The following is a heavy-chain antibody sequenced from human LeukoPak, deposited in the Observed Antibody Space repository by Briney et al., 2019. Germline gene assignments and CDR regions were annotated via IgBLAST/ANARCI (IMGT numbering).Heavy chain of an antibody. CDR1: GYTFTSYG. J-gene: IGHJ4*02. Sequence: GASVKVSCKASGYTFTSYGISWVRQAPGQGLEWMGWISAYNGNTNYAQKLQGRVTMTTDTSTSTAYMELRSLRSDDTAVYYCARVNPNAILAWRGGSSRSIDYWGQRTLVTVSS. V-gene: IGHV1-18*01. CDR2: ISAYNGNT. D-gene: IGHD2-15*01. CDR3: ARVNPNAILAWRGGSSRSIDY.